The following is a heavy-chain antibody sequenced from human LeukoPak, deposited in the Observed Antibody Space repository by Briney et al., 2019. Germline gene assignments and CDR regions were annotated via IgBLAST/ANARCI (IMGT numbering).Heavy chain of an antibody. D-gene: IGHD3-10*01. J-gene: IGHJ3*02. V-gene: IGHV5-51*01. CDR3: AGMVRGLGSYTFDI. Sequence: GESLKISCKGSGYTFATYWIGWVRQMPGKGLEWMGIIYPGDSRTTYSPSFQGQVTISADKSISTAYLQWSSLKASDTAMYYCAGMVRGLGSYTFDIWGQGTMVTVSS. CDR2: IYPGDSRT. CDR1: GYTFATYW.